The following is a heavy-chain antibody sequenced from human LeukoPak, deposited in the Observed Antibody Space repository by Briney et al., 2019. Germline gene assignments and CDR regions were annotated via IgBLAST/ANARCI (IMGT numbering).Heavy chain of an antibody. J-gene: IGHJ4*02. CDR1: GGTFSSYA. CDR2: ISAYNGNT. V-gene: IGHV1-18*01. D-gene: IGHD2-2*01. CDR3: ARDHGAEYCSSTSCQPFDY. Sequence: ASVKVSCKASGGTFSSYAISWVRQAPGQGLEGMGWISAYNGNTNYAQKLQGRVTMTTDTSTSTAYMELRSLRSDDTAVYYCARDHGAEYCSSTSCQPFDYWGQGTLVTVSS.